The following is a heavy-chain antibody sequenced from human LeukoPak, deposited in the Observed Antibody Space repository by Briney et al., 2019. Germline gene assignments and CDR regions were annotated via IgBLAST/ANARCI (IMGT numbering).Heavy chain of an antibody. V-gene: IGHV1-69*13. CDR1: GGTFSSYA. J-gene: IGHJ4*02. Sequence: SVRVSCKASGGTFSSYAISWVRQAPGQGLEWMGGIIPIFGTANYAQKFQGRVTITADESTSTAYMELSSLRSEDTAVYYCARGENTVTTFDYWGQGTLVTVSS. CDR3: ARGENTVTTFDY. D-gene: IGHD4-17*01. CDR2: IIPIFGTA.